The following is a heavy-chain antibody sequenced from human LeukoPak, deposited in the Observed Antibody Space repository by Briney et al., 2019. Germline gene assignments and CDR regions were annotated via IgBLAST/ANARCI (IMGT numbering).Heavy chain of an antibody. CDR3: AKDFVVVPAAIRASYYYYYGMDV. CDR2: ISGSGGST. V-gene: IGHV3-23*01. J-gene: IGHJ6*02. D-gene: IGHD2-2*02. Sequence: GGSLRLSCAASGFTFSSYAMSWVRQAPGKGLEWVSAISGSGGSTYYADSVKGRFTISRDNSKNTLYLQMNSLRAEDTAVYYCAKDFVVVPAAIRASYYYYYGMDVWGQGTKVTVSS. CDR1: GFTFSSYA.